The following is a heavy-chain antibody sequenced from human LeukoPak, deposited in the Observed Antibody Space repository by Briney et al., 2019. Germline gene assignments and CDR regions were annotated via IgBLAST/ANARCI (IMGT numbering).Heavy chain of an antibody. CDR1: GGSFSGYY. J-gene: IGHJ3*02. V-gene: IGHV4-34*01. D-gene: IGHD2-2*01. CDR3: ARTGVPDAIRGGAFDI. CDR2: INHSGST. Sequence: SETLSLTCAVYGGSFSGYYWSWIRQPPGKGLEWIGEINHSGSTNYNPSLKSRVTISVDTSKNQFSLKLSSVTAADTAVYYCARTGVPDAIRGGAFDIWGQGTMVTVSS.